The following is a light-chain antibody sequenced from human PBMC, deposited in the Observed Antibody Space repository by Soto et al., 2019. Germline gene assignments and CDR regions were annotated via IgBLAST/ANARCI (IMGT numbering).Light chain of an antibody. V-gene: IGLV2-14*01. CDR1: SSDVGGYTY. J-gene: IGLJ1*01. Sequence: QSVLTQPASVSGSPGQSITISCTGTSSDVGGYTYVSWYQQHQGKAPKFMIYDVSNRPSGVSNRFSGSKSGNTASLTISGLQAEDEADYYCSSYTTSNTRQIVFGTGTKVTVL. CDR3: SSYTTSNTRQIV. CDR2: DVS.